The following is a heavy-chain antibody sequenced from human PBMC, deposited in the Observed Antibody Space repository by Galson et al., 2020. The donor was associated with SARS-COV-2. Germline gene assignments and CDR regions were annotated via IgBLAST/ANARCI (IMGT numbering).Heavy chain of an antibody. J-gene: IGHJ4*01. CDR3: AKEHLN. CDR1: GFTFSSYG. Sequence: GESLKISCAASGFTFSSYGMHWVRQAPGKGLEWVAVISYDGSNKYYADSVKGRFTISRDNSKNTLYLQMNSLRAEDTAVYYCAKEHLNWGHGTLVTVSS. V-gene: IGHV3-30*18. CDR2: ISYDGSNK.